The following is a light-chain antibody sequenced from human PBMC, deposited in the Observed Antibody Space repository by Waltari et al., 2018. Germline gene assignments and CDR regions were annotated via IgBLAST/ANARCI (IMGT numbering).Light chain of an antibody. CDR2: GNN. V-gene: IGLV1-44*01. Sequence: QSMLTQPPSASGTPGQRVTISCSGSSSNIGSNYVNWYQQLPGTAPKLLIYGNNQRASGVPDRFSGSKSDTSASLAISGLQSEDEAEYHCAAWDDSLNGVIFGGGTKLTVL. CDR1: SSNIGSNY. CDR3: AAWDDSLNGVI. J-gene: IGLJ2*01.